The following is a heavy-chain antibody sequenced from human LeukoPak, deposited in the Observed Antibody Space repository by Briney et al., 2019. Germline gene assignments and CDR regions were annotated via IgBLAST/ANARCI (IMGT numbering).Heavy chain of an antibody. D-gene: IGHD5-18*01. Sequence: SVKVSCKASGDTVRKYAIGWVRQAPGQGLEWIGGIISTYGATNYAQKFQGRVTLTTDESANTAYMELRSLRSEDTAVYYCARDRTGYGNYYFDSWGQGTPVTVSS. V-gene: IGHV1-69*05. CDR1: GDTVRKYA. J-gene: IGHJ4*02. CDR2: IISTYGAT. CDR3: ARDRTGYGNYYFDS.